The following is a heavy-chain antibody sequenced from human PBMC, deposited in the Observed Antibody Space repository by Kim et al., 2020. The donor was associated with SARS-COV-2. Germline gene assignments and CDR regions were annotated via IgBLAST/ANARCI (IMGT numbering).Heavy chain of an antibody. J-gene: IGHJ6*02. CDR2: INTNTGNP. Sequence: ASVKVSCKASGYTFTSYAMNWVRQAPGQGLEWMGWINTNTGNPTYAQGFTGRFVFSLDTSVSTAYLQISSLKAEDTAVYYCARERDHTRLRFLEWLPIGYYYYGMDVWGQGTTVTVSS. D-gene: IGHD3-3*01. CDR1: GYTFTSYA. V-gene: IGHV7-4-1*02. CDR3: ARERDHTRLRFLEWLPIGYYYYGMDV.